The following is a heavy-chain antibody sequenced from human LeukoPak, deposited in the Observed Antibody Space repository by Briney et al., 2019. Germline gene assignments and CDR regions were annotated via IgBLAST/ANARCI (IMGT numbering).Heavy chain of an antibody. CDR3: ATGGYSYGYYDY. V-gene: IGHV4-34*01. D-gene: IGHD5-18*01. CDR2: INHSGST. Sequence: SETLSLTCAVYGGSFSGYYWSWIRQPPGKGLEWIGEINHSGSTNYNPSFKSRVTISVDTSKNQFSLKLSSVTAADTAVYYCATGGYSYGYYDYWGQGTLVTVSS. CDR1: GGSFSGYY. J-gene: IGHJ4*02.